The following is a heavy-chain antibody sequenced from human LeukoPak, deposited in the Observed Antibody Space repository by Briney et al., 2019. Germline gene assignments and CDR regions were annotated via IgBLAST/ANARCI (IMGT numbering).Heavy chain of an antibody. CDR2: ISGTGSST. Sequence: GGSLRLSCAASGFTFSNYAMSWVRQAPGKGLEWVSAISGTGSSTYYADSVKGRFTTSRDNSKNTLFLQMNSLTAEDTAVYYCAKDGVWQSYYFDYWGQGTLVTVSS. J-gene: IGHJ4*02. CDR3: AKDGVWQSYYFDY. D-gene: IGHD6-19*01. V-gene: IGHV3-23*01. CDR1: GFTFSNYA.